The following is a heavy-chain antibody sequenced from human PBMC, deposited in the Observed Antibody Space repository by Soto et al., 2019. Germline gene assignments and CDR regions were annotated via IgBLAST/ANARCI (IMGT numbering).Heavy chain of an antibody. D-gene: IGHD1-26*01. V-gene: IGHV3-11*01. CDR2: ISSSGNTI. CDR1: GFTFSDYY. Sequence: QVQLVESGGGLVKSGGSLRLSCAASGFTFSDYYMSWMRQAPGKGLEWLSYISSSGNTIYYATSVKGRFTISRDNAKNSLSLQMNSLTAEDTAVYYCARRLGFSGVGPSTSNWFDPLGQGTLVTVSS. CDR3: ARRLGFSGVGPSTSNWFDP. J-gene: IGHJ5*02.